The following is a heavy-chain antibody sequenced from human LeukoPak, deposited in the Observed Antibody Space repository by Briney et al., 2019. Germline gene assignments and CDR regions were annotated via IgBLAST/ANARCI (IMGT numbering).Heavy chain of an antibody. D-gene: IGHD2-8*01. V-gene: IGHV3-30*02. CDR2: IRYDGSNT. Sequence: PGGSLRLSCAASGFTFSNYGMHWVRQAPGKGLEWVAFIRYDGSNTYHADSVKGRFTISRDISKNTLYLQMNSLTPEDTAVYYCAKESVLPPTTNRYYFDYWGQGTLVTVSS. J-gene: IGHJ4*02. CDR3: AKESVLPPTTNRYYFDY. CDR1: GFTFSNYG.